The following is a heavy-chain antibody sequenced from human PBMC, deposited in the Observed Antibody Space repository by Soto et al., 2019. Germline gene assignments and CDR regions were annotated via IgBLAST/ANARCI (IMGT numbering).Heavy chain of an antibody. CDR2: ISWDGGST. Sequence: GGSLRLSCAASGFTFDDYTMHWVRQAPGKGLEWVSLISWDGGSTYYADSVKGRFTISRDNSKNSLYLQMNSLRTEDTALYYCAKDVSGFWSGSQIAYYLDYWGQGTLVTVSS. V-gene: IGHV3-43*01. CDR3: AKDVSGFWSGSQIAYYLDY. J-gene: IGHJ4*02. D-gene: IGHD3-3*01. CDR1: GFTFDDYT.